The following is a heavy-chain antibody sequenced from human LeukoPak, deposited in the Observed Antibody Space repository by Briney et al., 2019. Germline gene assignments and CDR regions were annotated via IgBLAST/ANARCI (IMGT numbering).Heavy chain of an antibody. CDR3: ARDLGAVTGNFDY. J-gene: IGHJ4*02. CDR2: IWYDGSNK. Sequence: GGSLRLSCEASGFTFSSYDMHWVRQAPGKGLEWVAVIWYDGSNKYYTDSVKGRLTISRDNPKNTLYLQMNSLRAEDTAVYYCARDLGAVTGNFDYWGQGTLVTVSS. V-gene: IGHV3-33*01. CDR1: GFTFSSYD. D-gene: IGHD6-19*01.